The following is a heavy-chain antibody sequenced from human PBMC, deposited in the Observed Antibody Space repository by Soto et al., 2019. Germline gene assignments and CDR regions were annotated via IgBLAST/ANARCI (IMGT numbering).Heavy chain of an antibody. D-gene: IGHD1-1*01. V-gene: IGHV1-18*01. CDR1: GYGFTTYG. CDR3: ARVRYGDY. J-gene: IGHJ4*02. Sequence: QVHLVQSGAEVKKPGASVKVSCKGSGYGFTTYGITWVRQAPGQGLEWMAWISAHNGNTNYAQKLQGRVTVTRDTSTSTAYRELRSLRSDDTAVYYCARVRYGDYWGQGALVTVSS. CDR2: ISAHNGNT.